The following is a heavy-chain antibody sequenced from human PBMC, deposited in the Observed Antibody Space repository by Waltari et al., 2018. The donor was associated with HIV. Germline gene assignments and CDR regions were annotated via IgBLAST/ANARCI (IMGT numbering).Heavy chain of an antibody. J-gene: IGHJ4*02. D-gene: IGHD6-13*01. CDR1: GFALGSYV. V-gene: IGHV3-23*04. CDR2: ISGSDGNT. CDR3: AILIAAAGDFDY. Sequence: EVQLVESGGGLVQPGGSLRLSCAASGFALGSYVMSWVRQAPGKGLEWVSTISGSDGNTYYPDSVQGRFTISRDNSKNTLFLQLNSLRAEDTAVYYCAILIAAAGDFDYWGQGTLVTVSS.